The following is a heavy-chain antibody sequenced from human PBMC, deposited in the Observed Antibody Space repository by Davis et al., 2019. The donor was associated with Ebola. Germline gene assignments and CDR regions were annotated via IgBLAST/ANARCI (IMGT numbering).Heavy chain of an antibody. J-gene: IGHJ4*02. Sequence: GESLKISCAASGFTFSSYGMQWVRQAPGKGLEWVSFISYDGSNKHYADSLKGRFTISRDNSKNTLSLQMNSLRPEDTAVYYCAKRVSGTYGFGDSWGRGTLVTVSS. CDR1: GFTFSSYG. V-gene: IGHV3-30*02. D-gene: IGHD1-26*01. CDR2: ISYDGSNK. CDR3: AKRVSGTYGFGDS.